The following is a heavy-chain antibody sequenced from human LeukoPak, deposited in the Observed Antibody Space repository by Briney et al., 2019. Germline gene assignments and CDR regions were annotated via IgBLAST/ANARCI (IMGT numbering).Heavy chain of an antibody. CDR2: ISDSGGTT. V-gene: IGHV3-23*01. CDR3: GKLTSDYYYAPIDY. J-gene: IGHJ4*02. CDR1: GFTFSSYA. D-gene: IGHD3-22*01. Sequence: GGSLRLSCAASGFTFSSYAMSWVRQAPGKGLEWVSTISDSGGTTYYADSVKGRFTISRDNSKNTLYLQMNSLRAEDTAVYYCGKLTSDYYYAPIDYWGQGTLVTVSS.